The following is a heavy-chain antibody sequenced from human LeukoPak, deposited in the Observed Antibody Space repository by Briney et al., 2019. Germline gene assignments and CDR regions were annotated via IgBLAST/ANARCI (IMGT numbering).Heavy chain of an antibody. CDR1: GFTFSSYA. J-gene: IGHJ3*02. CDR3: AKDLSPPRYYYGSGSYLAAFDI. Sequence: GGSLRLSCAASGFTFSSYAMSWVRQAPGKGLEWVSAISGSGGSTYYADSVKGRFTISRDNSKNTLYLQINSLRAEDTAVYYSAKDLSPPRYYYGSGSYLAAFDIWGQGTMVTVSS. CDR2: ISGSGGST. D-gene: IGHD3-10*01. V-gene: IGHV3-23*01.